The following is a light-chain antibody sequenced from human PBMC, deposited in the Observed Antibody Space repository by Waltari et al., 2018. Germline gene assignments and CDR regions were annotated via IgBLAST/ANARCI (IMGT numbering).Light chain of an antibody. CDR1: SSDVGGYNY. V-gene: IGLV2-14*01. J-gene: IGLJ1*01. Sequence: QSALTQPASVSGSPGQSITISCTGTSSDVGGYNYVSWYQQHPGKAPKLMIYEVSNRPSGLANRLSGSQSGNTASLTISGLQAEDEADYYCSSYTSSSTPVYVFGTGTKVTVL. CDR2: EVS. CDR3: SSYTSSSTPVYV.